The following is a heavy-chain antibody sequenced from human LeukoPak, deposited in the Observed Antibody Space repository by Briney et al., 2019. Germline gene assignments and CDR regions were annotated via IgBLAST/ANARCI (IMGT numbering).Heavy chain of an antibody. CDR3: ARVWEYCSSTSCYRTNFDY. CDR1: GYTFTSYG. CDR2: ISAYNGNT. V-gene: IGHV1-18*01. J-gene: IGHJ4*02. Sequence: ALVKVSCKASGYTFTSYGISWVRQAPGQGLEWMGWISAYNGNTNYAQKLQGRVTMTTDTSTSTAYMELRSLRSDDTAVYYCARVWEYCSSTSCYRTNFDYWGQGTLVTVSS. D-gene: IGHD2-2*02.